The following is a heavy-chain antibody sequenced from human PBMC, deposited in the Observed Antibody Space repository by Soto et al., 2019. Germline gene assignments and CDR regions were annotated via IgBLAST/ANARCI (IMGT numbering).Heavy chain of an antibody. CDR2: IYYSGST. V-gene: IGHV4-39*01. CDR3: AADLGGVGATWDDY. D-gene: IGHD1-26*01. Sequence: SETLSLTCTVSGGSISSSSYYWGWIRQPPGKGLEWIGSIYYSGSTYYNPSLKSRVTISVDTSKNQFSLKLSSVTAADTAVYYCAADLGGVGATWDDYWGQGTLVTVSS. CDR1: GGSISSSSYY. J-gene: IGHJ4*02.